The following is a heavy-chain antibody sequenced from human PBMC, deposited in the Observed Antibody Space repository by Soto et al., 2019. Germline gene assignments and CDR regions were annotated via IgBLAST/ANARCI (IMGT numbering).Heavy chain of an antibody. Sequence: PGGSLRLSCAASGFTFSSYSMNWVRQAPGKGLEWVSSISSSSSYIYYADSVKGRFTISRDNAKNSLYLQMNSLRAEDTAVYYCARDYGETLIFDYWGQGTLVTVSS. CDR2: ISSSSSYI. CDR1: GFTFSSYS. D-gene: IGHD4-17*01. V-gene: IGHV3-21*01. CDR3: ARDYGETLIFDY. J-gene: IGHJ4*02.